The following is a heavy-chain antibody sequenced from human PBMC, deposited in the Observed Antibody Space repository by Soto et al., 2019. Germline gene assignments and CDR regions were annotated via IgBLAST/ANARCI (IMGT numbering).Heavy chain of an antibody. Sequence: ASVKVSCKASGYTFTTYAIHWVRQSPGQGLEWMGWMNAGNGNTEFSERFRGRVTITRDTSASTAHMELTGLTSEDTAVYYCARRFKCDEWVDPWGQGTLVTVSA. CDR2: MNAGNGNT. CDR1: GYTFTTYA. V-gene: IGHV1-3*01. J-gene: IGHJ5*02. D-gene: IGHD2-21*02. CDR3: ARRFKCDEWVDP.